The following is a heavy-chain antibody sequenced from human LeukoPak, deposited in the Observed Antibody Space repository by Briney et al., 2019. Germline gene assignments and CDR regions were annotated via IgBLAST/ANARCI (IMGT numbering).Heavy chain of an antibody. CDR3: AKSVRPTVRPFDP. CDR1: GFTFSSSA. J-gene: IGHJ5*02. D-gene: IGHD4-17*01. Sequence: QPGGSLRLSCAASGFTFSSSAMSWVRQVPGKGLEWVSGISASGGSTSYADSVRGRFTISRDNSNDTLYLQMNSLRAEDTAVYYCAKSVRPTVRPFDPWGQGTLVTVSS. V-gene: IGHV3-23*01. CDR2: ISASGGST.